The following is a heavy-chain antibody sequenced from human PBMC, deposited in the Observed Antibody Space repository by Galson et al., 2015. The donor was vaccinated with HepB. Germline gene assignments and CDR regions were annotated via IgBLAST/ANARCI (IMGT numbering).Heavy chain of an antibody. CDR1: GFTFSSYA. Sequence: SLRLSCAASGFTFSSYAMHWVRQAPGKGQEWVAVISYDGSNKYYADSVKGRFTISRDNSKNTLYLQMNSLRAEDTAVYYCARDAPYYDFWSGYLPYYYYGMDVWGQGTTVTVSS. J-gene: IGHJ6*02. V-gene: IGHV3-30*04. D-gene: IGHD3-3*01. CDR2: ISYDGSNK. CDR3: ARDAPYYDFWSGYLPYYYYGMDV.